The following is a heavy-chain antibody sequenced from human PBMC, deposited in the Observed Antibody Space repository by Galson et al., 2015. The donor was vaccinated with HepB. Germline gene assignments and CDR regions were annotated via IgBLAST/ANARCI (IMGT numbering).Heavy chain of an antibody. CDR3: TRFLVWFGELWSVHHYGMDV. V-gene: IGHV3-49*03. CDR1: GFTFGDYA. CDR2: IRSKAYGGTT. Sequence: SLRLSCAASGFTFGDYAMSWFRQAPGKGLEWVGFIRSKAYGGTTEYAASVKGRFTISRDDSKSIAYLQMNSLKTEDTAVYYCTRFLVWFGELWSVHHYGMDVWGQGTTVTVSS. D-gene: IGHD3-10*01. J-gene: IGHJ6*02.